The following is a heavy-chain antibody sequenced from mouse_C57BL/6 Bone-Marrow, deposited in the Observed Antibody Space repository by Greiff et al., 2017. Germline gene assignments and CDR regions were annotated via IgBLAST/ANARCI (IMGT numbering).Heavy chain of an antibody. CDR1: GFTFSDYG. CDR2: ISSCSSTI. CDR3: ARGWTVVATGAMDY. J-gene: IGHJ4*01. Sequence: EVNVVESGGGLVKPGGSLKLSCAASGFTFSDYGMHWVRQAPGKGLEWVAYISSCSSTIYYADTVKGRFTISRDNAKNTLFLQVTSLRSEDTAMDYCARGWTVVATGAMDYWGQGTSVTVSS. D-gene: IGHD1-1*01. V-gene: IGHV5-17*01.